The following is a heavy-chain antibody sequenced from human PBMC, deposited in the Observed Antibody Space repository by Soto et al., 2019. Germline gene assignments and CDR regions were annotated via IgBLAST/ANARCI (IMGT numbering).Heavy chain of an antibody. Sequence: PSETLSLTCAVSGGSIISNNWWSWVRQPPGKGLEWIENIYYSGSTNYNPSLKSRVTISVETSKNQFSLKLSSVTAADTAVYYCATSNWFDPWGQGTLVTVSS. CDR3: ATSNWFDP. J-gene: IGHJ5*02. CDR2: IYYSGST. V-gene: IGHV4-4*02. CDR1: GGSIISNNW.